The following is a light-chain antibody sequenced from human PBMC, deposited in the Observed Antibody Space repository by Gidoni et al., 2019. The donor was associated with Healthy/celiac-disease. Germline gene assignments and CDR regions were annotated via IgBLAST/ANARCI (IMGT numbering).Light chain of an antibody. V-gene: IGLV3-25*02. Sequence: SHDLTQPPSVQASPGQTARITCSGDALPKQYADWYQQKPGQAPVLVLYKDSERPSGIPERFSGSTSGTTVTLTISGVQAEDEANYYCQSADSSGTYQVVFGGGTKLTVL. CDR3: QSADSSGTYQVV. CDR1: ALPKQY. CDR2: KDS. J-gene: IGLJ2*01.